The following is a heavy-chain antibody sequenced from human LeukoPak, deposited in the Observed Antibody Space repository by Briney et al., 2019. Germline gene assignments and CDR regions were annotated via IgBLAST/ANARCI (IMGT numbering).Heavy chain of an antibody. CDR2: IIYRGGNT. J-gene: IGHJ4*02. CDR3: AKDFPVPALGPTRQFGY. D-gene: IGHD1-26*01. CDR1: GFTFSSYA. V-gene: IGHV3-23*01. Sequence: PGGSLRLSCAASGFTFSSYAMSWVRQAPGKGLEWVSIIYRGGNTYYVDSVKGRFTISRDNSKNTLYLQMNSLRAEDTAIYYCAKDFPVPALGPTRQFGYWGQGTLVTVSS.